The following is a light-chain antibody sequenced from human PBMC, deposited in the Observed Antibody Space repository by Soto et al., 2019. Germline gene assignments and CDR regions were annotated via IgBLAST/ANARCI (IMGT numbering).Light chain of an antibody. V-gene: IGKV2D-29*01. J-gene: IGKJ1*01. CDR2: EVF. CDR3: MQGIQLPRT. Sequence: DIGMTQSPLSLSVTPGQPASISCKSSQSLLYVDGKTYLYWYLQKSGQPPQLLIYEVFNRISGVPDRFSGSGLGTDFTLKISRVEAEDVGVYYCMQGIQLPRTFGQGTKVEIK. CDR1: QSLLYVDGKTY.